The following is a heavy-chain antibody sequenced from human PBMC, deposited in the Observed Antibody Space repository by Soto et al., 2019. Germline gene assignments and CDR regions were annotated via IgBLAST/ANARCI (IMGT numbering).Heavy chain of an antibody. CDR3: ARILVGATPHDAFDI. J-gene: IGHJ3*02. CDR1: GGTFSSYA. Sequence: GASVKVSCKASGGTFSSYAISWVRQAPGQGLEWMGGIIPIFGTANYAQKFQGRVTITADESTSTAYMELGSLRSEDTAVYYCARILVGATPHDAFDIWGQGTMVTVSS. CDR2: IIPIFGTA. V-gene: IGHV1-69*13. D-gene: IGHD1-26*01.